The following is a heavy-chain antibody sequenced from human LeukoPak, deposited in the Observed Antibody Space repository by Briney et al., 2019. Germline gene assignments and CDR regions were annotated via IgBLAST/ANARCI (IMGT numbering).Heavy chain of an antibody. V-gene: IGHV4-39*07. CDR3: ARSMTIFGVVTATGYYYYMDV. D-gene: IGHD3-3*01. CDR1: GGSISSSSYY. CDR2: IYYSGST. J-gene: IGHJ6*03. Sequence: SETLSLTCTVSGGSISSSSYYWGWIRQPPGKGLEWIGSIYYSGSTYYNPSLKSRVTISVDTSKNQFSLKLSSVTAADTAVYYCARSMTIFGVVTATGYYYYMDVWGKGTTVTVSS.